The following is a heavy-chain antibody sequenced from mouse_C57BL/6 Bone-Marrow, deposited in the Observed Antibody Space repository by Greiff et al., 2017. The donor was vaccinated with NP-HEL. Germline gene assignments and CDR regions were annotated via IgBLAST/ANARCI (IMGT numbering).Heavy chain of an antibody. D-gene: IGHD1-1*01. J-gene: IGHJ3*01. Sequence: EVMLVESGGDLVKPGGSLKLSCAASGFTFSSYGMSWVRQTPDKRLEWVATISSGGSYTYYPDSVKGRFTISRDNAKNTLYLQMSSLKSEDTAMYYCARHPYYYGAWFAYWGQGTLVTVSA. V-gene: IGHV5-6*02. CDR1: GFTFSSYG. CDR3: ARHPYYYGAWFAY. CDR2: ISSGGSYT.